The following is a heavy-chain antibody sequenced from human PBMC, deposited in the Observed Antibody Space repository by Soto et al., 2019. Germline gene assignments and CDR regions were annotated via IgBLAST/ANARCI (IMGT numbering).Heavy chain of an antibody. D-gene: IGHD3-16*02. J-gene: IGHJ6*02. CDR2: ISGSGGST. CDR3: AKDMYYDYVWGSYRSYYYGMDV. V-gene: IGHV3-23*01. Sequence: GGSLRLSCAASGFTFSSYAMSWVRQAPGKGLEWVSAISGSGGSTYYADSVKGRFTISRDNSKNTLYLQMNSLRAEDTAVYYCAKDMYYDYVWGSYRSYYYGMDVWGQGTTVTVSS. CDR1: GFTFSSYA.